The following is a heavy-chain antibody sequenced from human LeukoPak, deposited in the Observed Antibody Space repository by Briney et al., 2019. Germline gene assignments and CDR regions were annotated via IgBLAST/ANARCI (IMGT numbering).Heavy chain of an antibody. V-gene: IGHV3-11*01. CDR2: INSSGSTI. J-gene: IGHJ4*02. CDR3: ARDGYSSSWYLIDY. D-gene: IGHD6-13*01. Sequence: AGGSLRLSCAASGFTFSDYYMSWIRQAPGKGLEWVPYINSSGSTIYYADSVKGRFTISRDNAKNSLYLQMNSLRAEDTAVYYCARDGYSSSWYLIDYWGQGTLVTVSS. CDR1: GFTFSDYY.